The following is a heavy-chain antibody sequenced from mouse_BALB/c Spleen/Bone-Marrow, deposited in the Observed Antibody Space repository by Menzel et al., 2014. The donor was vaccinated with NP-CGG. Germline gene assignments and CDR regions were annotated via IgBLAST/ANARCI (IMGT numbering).Heavy chain of an antibody. CDR1: GFTFSDYY. Sequence: EVQLVESGGGLVKPGGSLKLSCAASGFTFSDYYMYWVRQTPEKRLEWVAAISDGGNYTYYPDSVKGRFTTSRDNAKNNLYLQMSSLKSEDTAMYYCAGTWEAMDYWGQGTSVTVSS. V-gene: IGHV5-4*02. J-gene: IGHJ4*01. CDR2: ISDGGNYT. CDR3: AGTWEAMDY. D-gene: IGHD3-3*01.